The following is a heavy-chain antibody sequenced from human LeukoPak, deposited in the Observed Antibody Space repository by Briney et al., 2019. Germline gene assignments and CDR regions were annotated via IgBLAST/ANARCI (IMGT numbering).Heavy chain of an antibody. V-gene: IGHV3-21*01. CDR2: ISSSSSYI. Sequence: GGSLRLSCAASGFTFSSYNMNWVRQAPGKGLEWVSSISSSSSYIYYADSVKGQFTISRDNAKNSLYLQMNSLRAEDTAVYYCARAAENYGGRFDSWGQGTLVTVSS. D-gene: IGHD3-16*01. CDR3: ARAAENYGGRFDS. CDR1: GFTFSSYN. J-gene: IGHJ4*02.